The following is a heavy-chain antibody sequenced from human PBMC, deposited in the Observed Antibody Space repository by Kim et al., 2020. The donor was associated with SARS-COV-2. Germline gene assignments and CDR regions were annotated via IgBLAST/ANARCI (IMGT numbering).Heavy chain of an antibody. Sequence: SETLSLTCTVSGGSISSGGYYWSWIRQHPGKGLEWIGYIYYSGSTYYNPSLKSRVTISVDTSKNQFSLKLSSVTAADTAVYYCARGGLAGIQSDAFDIWGQGTMVTVSS. V-gene: IGHV4-31*03. J-gene: IGHJ3*02. CDR3: ARGGLAGIQSDAFDI. CDR2: IYYSGST. D-gene: IGHD6-19*01. CDR1: GGSISSGGYY.